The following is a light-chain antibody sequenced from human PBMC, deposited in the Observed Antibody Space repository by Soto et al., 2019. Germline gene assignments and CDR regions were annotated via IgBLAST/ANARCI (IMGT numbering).Light chain of an antibody. CDR1: QTISKY. Sequence: IQRTQSPSTMCGSVGHRVTITCGASQTISKYLNWYQQQPWKAPKTLIYAASSLQSGVPSRFSVSGSGTDFTLTISSLKNEDFATYDCQQCYSSTLTFGGGTKVDI. V-gene: IGKV1-39*01. CDR2: AAS. CDR3: QQCYSSTLT. J-gene: IGKJ4*01.